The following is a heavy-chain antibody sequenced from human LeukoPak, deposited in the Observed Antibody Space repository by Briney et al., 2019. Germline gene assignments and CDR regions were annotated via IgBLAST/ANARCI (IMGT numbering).Heavy chain of an antibody. CDR1: GFTFSNAW. D-gene: IGHD1-26*01. CDR3: ARDSVPRVRGSYYFDY. Sequence: PGGSLRLSCAASGFTFSNAWMSWVRQAPGKGLEWVSPISSSSSYIYYADSVKGRFTISRDNAKNSLYLQMNSLRAEDTAVYYCARDSVPRVRGSYYFDYWGQGTLVTVSS. J-gene: IGHJ4*02. CDR2: ISSSSSYI. V-gene: IGHV3-21*01.